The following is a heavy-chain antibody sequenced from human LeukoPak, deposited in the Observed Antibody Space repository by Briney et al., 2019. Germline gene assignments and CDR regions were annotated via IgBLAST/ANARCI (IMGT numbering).Heavy chain of an antibody. J-gene: IGHJ4*02. CDR1: GFTFSSFG. D-gene: IGHD5-18*01. CDR3: VKDWSRYNYGFLLDY. CDR2: IRYDGNNK. Sequence: PGGSLRLSCAASGFTFSSFGMHWVRQAPGKGLEWVAFIRYDGNNKYYADSVKGRFTISRDNSKNTLYLEMNSLRAEDTAPYYCVKDWSRYNYGFLLDYWGQGALVTVSS. V-gene: IGHV3-30*02.